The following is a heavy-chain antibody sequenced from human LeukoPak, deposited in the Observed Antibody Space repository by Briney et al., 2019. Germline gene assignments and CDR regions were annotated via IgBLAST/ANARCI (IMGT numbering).Heavy chain of an antibody. CDR1: GGTFSSYA. Sequence: SVKVSCKASGGTFSSYAISWVRQAPGQGLEWMGRIIPILGIANYAQKFQGRVTITADKSTSTAYMELSSLRSEDTAVYYCARDVGYCSGGSCYRPDFDYWGQGTLVTVSS. J-gene: IGHJ4*02. D-gene: IGHD2-15*01. CDR2: IIPILGIA. V-gene: IGHV1-69*04. CDR3: ARDVGYCSGGSCYRPDFDY.